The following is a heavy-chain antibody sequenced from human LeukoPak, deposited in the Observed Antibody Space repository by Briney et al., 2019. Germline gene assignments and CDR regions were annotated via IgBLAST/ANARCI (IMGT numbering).Heavy chain of an antibody. D-gene: IGHD3-10*01. CDR3: AKGPGYLVRGGQNRFGP. CDR1: GGSFSGYY. V-gene: IGHV4-34*01. CDR2: INHSGST. J-gene: IGHJ5*02. Sequence: PSETLSLTCAVYGGSFSGYYWSWIRQPPGKGLEWIGEINHSGSTNYNPSLKSRVTISVDTSKNQFSLKLSSVTAADTAVYYCAKGPGYLVRGGQNRFGPWGQGTLSPSPQ.